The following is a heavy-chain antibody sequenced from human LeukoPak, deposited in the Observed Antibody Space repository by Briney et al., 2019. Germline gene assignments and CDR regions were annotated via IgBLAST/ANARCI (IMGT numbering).Heavy chain of an antibody. V-gene: IGHV1-8*01. CDR1: GYTFTSYD. CDR3: ARPGNYGGNFDY. Sequence: ASVKVSCKASGYTFTSYDINWVRQATGQGLEWMGWTNPNSGNTGYAQKFQGRVTMTRNTSISTAYMELSSLRSEDTAVYYCARPGNYGGNFDYWGQGTLVTVSS. J-gene: IGHJ4*02. CDR2: TNPNSGNT. D-gene: IGHD4-17*01.